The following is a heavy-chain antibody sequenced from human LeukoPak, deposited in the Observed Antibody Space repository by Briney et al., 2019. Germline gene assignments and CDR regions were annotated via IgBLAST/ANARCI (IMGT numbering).Heavy chain of an antibody. D-gene: IGHD3-3*01. CDR3: ARGQSYYDFWSGYGEYNWFDP. CDR2: INHSGST. Sequence: SETLSLTCAVYGGSFSGYYWSWIRQPPGKGLEWIGEINHSGSTNYNPSLKSRVTISVDTSKNQFSLKLSSVTAADTAVYYCARGQSYYDFWSGYGEYNWFDPWGQGTLVTVSS. J-gene: IGHJ5*02. V-gene: IGHV4-34*01. CDR1: GGSFSGYY.